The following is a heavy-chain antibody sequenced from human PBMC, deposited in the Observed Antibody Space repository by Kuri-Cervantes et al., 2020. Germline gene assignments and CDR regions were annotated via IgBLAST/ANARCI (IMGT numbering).Heavy chain of an antibody. D-gene: IGHD3-3*01. CDR3: ARESPRYDFWSGYYLESFLDY. CDR2: ISTYNGDT. J-gene: IGHJ4*02. Sequence: ASVKVSCKASGYTFTSYGISWVRQAPGQGLEWMGWISTYNGDTKYAQKLQGRVTMTTDTSTTTAYMELRSLRSDDTAVYYCARESPRYDFWSGYYLESFLDYWGQGTLVTVSS. CDR1: GYTFTSYG. V-gene: IGHV1-18*01.